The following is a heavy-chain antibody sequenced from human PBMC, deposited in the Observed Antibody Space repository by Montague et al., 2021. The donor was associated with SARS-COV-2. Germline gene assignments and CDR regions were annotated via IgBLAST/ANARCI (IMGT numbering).Heavy chain of an antibody. D-gene: IGHD1-26*01. J-gene: IGHJ4*02. CDR1: GFTFSSHD. CDR3: AKGVGQKSSAVDY. V-gene: IGHV3-23*03. Sequence: SLRLSCAASGFTFSSHDMTWVRQAPGKGLEWVSIIHSGASYASYAGSVKGRFTISRDNSKNTLYLQMNSPRAEDTAVYYCAKGVGQKSSAVDYWGQGTQVTVSS. CDR2: IHSGASYA.